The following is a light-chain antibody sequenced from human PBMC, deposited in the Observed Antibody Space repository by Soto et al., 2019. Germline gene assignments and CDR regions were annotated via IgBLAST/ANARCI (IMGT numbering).Light chain of an antibody. CDR2: DVN. V-gene: IGLV2-14*03. CDR3: SSYTSSSTLYV. Sequence: QSVLTPPASVSGSPGQSITISCSGISTDVDTYNYVSWYQLHPGEAPKVLIYDVNSRPSGVSNRFSGSRSGNTASLTISGLQAEDEADYYCSSYTSSSTLYVFGTGTKVTVL. CDR1: STDVDTYNY. J-gene: IGLJ1*01.